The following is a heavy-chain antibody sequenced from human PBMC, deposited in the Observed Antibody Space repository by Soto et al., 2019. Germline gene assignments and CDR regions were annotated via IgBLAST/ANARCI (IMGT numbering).Heavy chain of an antibody. CDR2: IIPIFGTA. CDR3: ARAVGITMVRGSLSWFDP. Sequence: EASVKVSCKASGGTFSSYAISCVRQAPGQGLEWMGGIIPIFGTANYAQKFQGRVTITADESTSTAYMELSSLRSEDTAVYYCARAVGITMVRGSLSWFDPWGQGTLVTVSS. V-gene: IGHV1-69*13. D-gene: IGHD3-10*01. CDR1: GGTFSSYA. J-gene: IGHJ5*02.